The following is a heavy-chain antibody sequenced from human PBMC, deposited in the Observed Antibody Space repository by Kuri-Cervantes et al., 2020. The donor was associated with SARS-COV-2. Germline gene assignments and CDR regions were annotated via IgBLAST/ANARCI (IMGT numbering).Heavy chain of an antibody. CDR1: AFTFSNAW. Sequence: GESLKIYFAAYAFTFSNAWMGWVSQAPGKGLEWVGRIKSKTDGGTTEYAAPVKGRFTTSRDDSKNTLYLQINNLKTGDTAVYYCTKGCSSTSGYRGVGYYYMAVWGKGTTVTVSS. V-gene: IGHV3-15*01. CDR3: TKGCSSTSGYRGVGYYYMAV. J-gene: IGHJ6*03. D-gene: IGHD2-2*01. CDR2: IKSKTDGGTT.